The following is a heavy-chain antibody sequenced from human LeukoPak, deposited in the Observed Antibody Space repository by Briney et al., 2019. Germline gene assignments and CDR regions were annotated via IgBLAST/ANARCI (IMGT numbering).Heavy chain of an antibody. J-gene: IGHJ5*02. CDR1: GGSFSGYY. Sequence: PSETLSLTCAVYGGSFSGYYWSWIRQPPGKGLEWIGEINHSGSTNYNPSLKSRVTISVDTSKNQFSLKLSSVTAADTAVYYCARGPYGYLPVNWFDPWGQGTLVTVSS. D-gene: IGHD5-18*01. V-gene: IGHV4-34*01. CDR3: ARGPYGYLPVNWFDP. CDR2: INHSGST.